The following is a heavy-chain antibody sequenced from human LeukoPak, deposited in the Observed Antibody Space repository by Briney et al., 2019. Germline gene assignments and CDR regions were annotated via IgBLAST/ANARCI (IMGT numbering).Heavy chain of an antibody. J-gene: IGHJ4*02. CDR3: ARGTAFDY. Sequence: SETLSLTCAVYGGSFSGYYWSWIRQPPGKGLEWIGEINHGGSTNYNPSLKSRVTISVDTSKNQFSLKLSSVTAADTAVYYCARGTAFDYWGQGTLVTVSS. CDR2: INHGGST. CDR1: GGSFSGYY. V-gene: IGHV4-34*01.